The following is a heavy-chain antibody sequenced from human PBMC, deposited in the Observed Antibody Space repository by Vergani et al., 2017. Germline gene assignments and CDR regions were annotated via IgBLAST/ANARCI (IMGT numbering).Heavy chain of an antibody. D-gene: IGHD3-16*02. V-gene: IGHV4-34*01. CDR2: VNHGGST. CDR1: GGSFSDYY. J-gene: IGHJ4*02. Sequence: QVQLQEWGAGLLKTSETLSLTCGVSGGSFSDYYWSWIRQAPGMGVEWIGEVNHGGSTNYNPSLKSRVSISVDTSKNQFSLQLTSVTAAASALYFCASIARAPTRRNPPPDYWGQGILVTVSS. CDR3: ASIARAPTRRNPPPDY.